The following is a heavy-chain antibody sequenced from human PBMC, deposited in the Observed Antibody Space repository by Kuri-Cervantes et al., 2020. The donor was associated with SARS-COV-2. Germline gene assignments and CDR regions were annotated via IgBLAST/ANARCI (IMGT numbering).Heavy chain of an antibody. D-gene: IGHD3-22*01. CDR1: GFTFSSYA. V-gene: IGHV3-64*02. J-gene: IGHJ4*02. CDR3: AKDSGYYDSSGYYRY. CDR2: ISSNGGST. Sequence: GESLKISCAASGFTFSSYAMHWVRQAPGKGLEYVSAISSNGGSTYYADSVKGRFTISRDNSKNTLYLQMGSLRAEDMAVYYCAKDSGYYDSSGYYRYWGQGTLVTVSS.